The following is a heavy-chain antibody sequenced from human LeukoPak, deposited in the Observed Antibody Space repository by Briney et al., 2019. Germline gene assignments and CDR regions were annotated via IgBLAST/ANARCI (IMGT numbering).Heavy chain of an antibody. CDR1: GYSFINYG. CDR2: ISHDNSDD. J-gene: IGHJ6*02. D-gene: IGHD2-2*01. Sequence: GGSLRLSCAAPGYSFINYGLHWVRQAPGKGLEWVAVISHDNSDDYYADSVRGRFTISRDRPNNMLYLQMNSLTAADTAVYYCARVRRYCTTTSCYARPYCYGVDVWGQGTTVIVSS. V-gene: IGHV3-30*03. CDR3: ARVRRYCTTTSCYARPYCYGVDV.